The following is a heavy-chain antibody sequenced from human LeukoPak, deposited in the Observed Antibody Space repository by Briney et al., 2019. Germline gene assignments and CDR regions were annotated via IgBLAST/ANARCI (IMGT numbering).Heavy chain of an antibody. CDR1: GGTFTSYA. CDR2: IIPIISTA. J-gene: IGHJ6*03. V-gene: IGHV1-69*05. CDR3: AEGKGIDRVVVPAVGSRVEVDYYYMDV. D-gene: IGHD2-2*01. Sequence: SVKVSSKASGGTFTSYAISWVRQAPGHGLEWMGGIIPIISTANYAKKFQGRVTITTDESTSTAYMQLSSLRYEDTAVYYCAEGKGIDRVVVPAVGSRVEVDYYYMDVWGKGTTVSVSS.